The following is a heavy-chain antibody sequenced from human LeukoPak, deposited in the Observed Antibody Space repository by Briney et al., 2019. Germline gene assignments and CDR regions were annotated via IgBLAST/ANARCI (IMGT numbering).Heavy chain of an antibody. CDR2: IYYSGST. V-gene: IGHV4-39*01. CDR1: GGSISSSSYY. CDR3: ARHADSGFGELAFGY. Sequence: SETLSLTCSVSGGSISSSSYYWGWIRQPPGKGLEWIGSIYYSGSTYHNPSLKSRVTISVDTSKNQFSLKLSSVTAADTAVYYCARHADSGFGELAFGYWGQGTLVTVSS. D-gene: IGHD3-10*01. J-gene: IGHJ4*02.